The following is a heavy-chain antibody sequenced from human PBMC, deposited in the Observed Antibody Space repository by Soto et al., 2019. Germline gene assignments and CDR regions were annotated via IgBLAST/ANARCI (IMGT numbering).Heavy chain of an antibody. D-gene: IGHD5-18*01. CDR2: IYWSYDK. J-gene: IGHJ3*02. CDR1: GFSLSTSGVG. Sequence: QITLKESGPTLVKPTQPLTLTCTFSGFSLSTSGVGVGWIRQPPGKALEWLALIYWSYDKRYSPSLKSRLTIPKEISKNQLVLTMSNMDPVDTATYYCAHPLAFVDTRMVTVREGAFDIWGQGTMFTVSS. CDR3: AHPLAFVDTRMVTVREGAFDI. V-gene: IGHV2-5*01.